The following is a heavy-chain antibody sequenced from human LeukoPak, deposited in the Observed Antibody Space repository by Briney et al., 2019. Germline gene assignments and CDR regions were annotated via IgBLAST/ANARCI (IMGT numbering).Heavy chain of an antibody. V-gene: IGHV1-46*01. CDR3: AREGQLGPFDH. J-gene: IGHJ4*02. Sequence: ASVKVSCKTSGYTFTSYYMHWVRQAPGQGLEWMGIINPSGGSTNYAQKFQGRVTMTRDTSTSTLYMELSSLRSDDTAVYYCAREGQLGPFDHWGQGTLVTVSS. CDR1: GYTFTSYY. CDR2: INPSGGST. D-gene: IGHD1-1*01.